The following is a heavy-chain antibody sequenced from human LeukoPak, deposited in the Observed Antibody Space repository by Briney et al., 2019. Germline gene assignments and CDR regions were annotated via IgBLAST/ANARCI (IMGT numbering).Heavy chain of an antibody. Sequence: SETLSLTCTVSGGSISSYYWRWIRQPPGKGLEWIGYIYYSGSTNYNPSLKSRVTISVDTSKNQFSLKLSSVTAADTAVYYCARAYMVRGAMGWFDPWGQGTLVTVSS. CDR2: IYYSGST. V-gene: IGHV4-59*01. CDR3: ARAYMVRGAMGWFDP. CDR1: GGSISSYY. J-gene: IGHJ5*02. D-gene: IGHD3-10*01.